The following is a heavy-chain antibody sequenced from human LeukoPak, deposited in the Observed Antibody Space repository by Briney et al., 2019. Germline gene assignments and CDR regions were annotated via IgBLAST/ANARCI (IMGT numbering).Heavy chain of an antibody. CDR3: ARGAPLFYYGSGTRTRYYYYYYMDV. J-gene: IGHJ6*03. Sequence: SQTLSLTCAISGDSVSSDTAAWNWIRQSPSRGLEWLVRTYYRSKWYNDYAVSVKSRITINPDTSKNQFSLQLNSVTPEDTAVYYCARGAPLFYYGSGTRTRYYYYYYMDVWGKGTTVTISS. CDR2: TYYRSKWYN. D-gene: IGHD3-10*01. V-gene: IGHV6-1*01. CDR1: GDSVSSDTAA.